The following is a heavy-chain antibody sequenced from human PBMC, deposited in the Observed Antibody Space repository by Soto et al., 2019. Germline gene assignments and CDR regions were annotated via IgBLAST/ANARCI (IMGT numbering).Heavy chain of an antibody. Sequence: SVKVSCKASGGTFGSYSISWVRQAPGQGLEWMGGIIPISGTANYAQKFQGRVTITADESTSTAYMELSSLRSEDTAVYYCARSQGSSTSLEIYYYYYYGMDVWGQETTVTVSS. D-gene: IGHD2-2*01. CDR1: GGTFGSYS. J-gene: IGHJ6*02. CDR2: IIPISGTA. CDR3: ARSQGSSTSLEIYYYYYYGMDV. V-gene: IGHV1-69*13.